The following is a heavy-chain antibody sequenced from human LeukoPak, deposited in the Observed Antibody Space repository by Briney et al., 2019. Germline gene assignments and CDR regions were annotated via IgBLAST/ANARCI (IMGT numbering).Heavy chain of an antibody. CDR2: IIPIFGTA. Sequence: GASVTVSCTASGGTFSSHAISWVRQAPGQGLEWMGGIIPIFGTANYAQKFQGRVTITADESTSTAYMELSSLRSEDTAVYYCARMVAEMATTQYYFDYWGQGTLVTVSS. V-gene: IGHV1-69*13. J-gene: IGHJ4*02. D-gene: IGHD5-24*01. CDR1: GGTFSSHA. CDR3: ARMVAEMATTQYYFDY.